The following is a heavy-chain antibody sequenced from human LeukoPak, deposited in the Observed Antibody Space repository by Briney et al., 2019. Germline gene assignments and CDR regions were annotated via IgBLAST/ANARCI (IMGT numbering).Heavy chain of an antibody. V-gene: IGHV5-51*01. Sequence: GESLKISCKGSGYSFTSYWIGWVRQMPGKGLEWMGIIYPGDSDTRYSPSFQGQVTISADKSISTAYLQWSSLKASDTAMYYCARQLGSRSGYSSGWYRRAFDIWGQGTMVTVSS. CDR1: GYSFTSYW. J-gene: IGHJ3*02. D-gene: IGHD6-19*01. CDR3: ARQLGSRSGYSSGWYRRAFDI. CDR2: IYPGDSDT.